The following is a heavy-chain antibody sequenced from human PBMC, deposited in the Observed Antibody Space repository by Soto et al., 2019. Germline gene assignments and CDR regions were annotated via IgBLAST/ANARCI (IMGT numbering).Heavy chain of an antibody. CDR2: IWYDGSNK. D-gene: IGHD3-3*01. Sequence: GGSLRLSWAASGLTFSSYGMHWVRQAPGKGLEWVAVIWYDGSNKYYADSVKGRLSISRDNSNNTLYLQMNCLWAEDRAVYYCARDQPSSCYYFLSGHGMDVWGQVTTGTVSS. V-gene: IGHV3-33*01. CDR3: ARDQPSSCYYFLSGHGMDV. CDR1: GLTFSSYG. J-gene: IGHJ6*02.